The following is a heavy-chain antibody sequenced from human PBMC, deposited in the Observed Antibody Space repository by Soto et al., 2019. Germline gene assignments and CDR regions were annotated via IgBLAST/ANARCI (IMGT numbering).Heavy chain of an antibody. CDR3: ARHEYSGYDERGNFDY. V-gene: IGHV1-18*01. Sequence: QVPLVQTGAEVKKPGASVKVSCKASGYTFTSYGISWVRQAPGQGLEWMGWISAYNGNTNYAQKLQGRVTMTTDTSTSTAYMELRSLRSDDTAVYYCARHEYSGYDERGNFDYWGQGTLVTVSS. CDR1: GYTFTSYG. J-gene: IGHJ4*02. D-gene: IGHD5-12*01. CDR2: ISAYNGNT.